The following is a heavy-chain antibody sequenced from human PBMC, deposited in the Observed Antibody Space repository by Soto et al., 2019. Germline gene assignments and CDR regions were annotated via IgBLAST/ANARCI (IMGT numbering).Heavy chain of an antibody. CDR3: AKRSADSSSPLHPYNWFDP. Sequence: PGGSLRLSCAASGFTFSSYAMSWVRQAPGKGLEWVSAISGSGGSTYYADSVKGRFTISRDNSKNTLYLQMNSLRAEDTAVYYCAKRSADSSSPLHPYNWFDPWGQGTLVTVSS. D-gene: IGHD6-13*01. CDR1: GFTFSSYA. J-gene: IGHJ5*02. V-gene: IGHV3-23*01. CDR2: ISGSGGST.